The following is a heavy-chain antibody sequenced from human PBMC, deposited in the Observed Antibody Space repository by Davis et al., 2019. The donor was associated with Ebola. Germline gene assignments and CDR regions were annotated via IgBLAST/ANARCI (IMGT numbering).Heavy chain of an antibody. Sequence: SVKVSCKASGGTFSSYAISWVRQAPGQALEWMGGIIPIFGTANYAQKFQGRVTITADESTSTAYMELSSLRSEDTAVYYCARVVDDYIWGSYFDYWGQGTLVTVSS. CDR3: ARVVDDYIWGSYFDY. J-gene: IGHJ4*02. D-gene: IGHD3-16*01. CDR1: GGTFSSYA. CDR2: IIPIFGTA. V-gene: IGHV1-69*13.